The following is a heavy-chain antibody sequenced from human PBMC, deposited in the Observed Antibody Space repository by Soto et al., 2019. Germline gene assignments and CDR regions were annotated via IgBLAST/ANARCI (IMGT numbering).Heavy chain of an antibody. CDR3: ARGRGYSLIPVVDDAVDV. Sequence: QVQLVQSGAEVKKPGASVKVSCKASGYTFTTSAMHWVRQAPGQGLEWMGRINVGNGYTNYAQNFQGRLTMTTDTSTGTTYMELRSLRSDDTAVYYCARGRGYSLIPVVDDAVDVWGQGTLVTVSS. V-gene: IGHV1-3*01. J-gene: IGHJ3*01. CDR1: GYTFTTSA. CDR2: INVGNGYT. D-gene: IGHD5-12*01.